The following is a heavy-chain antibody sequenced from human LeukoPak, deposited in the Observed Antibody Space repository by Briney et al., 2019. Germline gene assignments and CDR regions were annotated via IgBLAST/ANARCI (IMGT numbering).Heavy chain of an antibody. CDR2: ISWDGGST. CDR1: GFTFDDYV. D-gene: IGHD6-13*01. V-gene: IGHV3-43D*03. J-gene: IGHJ5*02. CDR3: AKAKRPEQLVLWFDP. Sequence: GGSLRLSCAASGFTFDDYVMHWLRQAPGKGLEWVSLISWDGGSTYYADSVKGRFTISRDNSKNSLYLQMNSLRAEDTALYYCAKAKRPEQLVLWFDPWGQGTLVTVSS.